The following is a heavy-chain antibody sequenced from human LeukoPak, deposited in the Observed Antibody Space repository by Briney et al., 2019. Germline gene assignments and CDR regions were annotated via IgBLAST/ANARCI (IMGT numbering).Heavy chain of an antibody. CDR1: GGTFSSYA. J-gene: IGHJ4*02. D-gene: IGHD3-22*01. V-gene: IGHV1-69*13. CDR2: IIPIFVTA. Sequence: SVKVSYKASGGTFSSYAISWVRQAPGQGLEWMGGIIPIFVTANDAHKFHCRGTITADESTSTTYLELSSLRSEDTAVYYCERHPTNSYYYDSSGYYGWGQGPLVTVSS. CDR3: ERHPTNSYYYDSSGYYG.